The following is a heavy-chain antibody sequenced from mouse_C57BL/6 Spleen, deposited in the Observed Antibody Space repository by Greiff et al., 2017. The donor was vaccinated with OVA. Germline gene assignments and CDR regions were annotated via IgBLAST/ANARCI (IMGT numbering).Heavy chain of an antibody. D-gene: IGHD2-10*01. CDR2: IDPSDSET. CDR3: ARESYWPFAY. CDR1: GYTFTSYW. Sequence: VQLQQPGAELVRPGSSVKLSCKASGYTFTSYWMHWVQQRPIQGLEWIGNIDPSDSETHYNQKFKDKATLTVYKSSSTAYMQLSSLTSEDSAVYYCARESYWPFAYWGQGTLVTVSA. J-gene: IGHJ3*01. V-gene: IGHV1-52*01.